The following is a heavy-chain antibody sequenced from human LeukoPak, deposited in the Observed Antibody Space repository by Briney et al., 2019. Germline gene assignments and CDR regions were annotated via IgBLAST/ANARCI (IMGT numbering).Heavy chain of an antibody. CDR3: ARQEDDVLTGYYLNY. CDR2: IYYSEST. D-gene: IGHD3-9*01. CDR1: GGSISSSSYY. J-gene: IGHJ4*02. V-gene: IGHV4-39*01. Sequence: PSETLSLTCIVSGGSISSSSYYWGWIRQPPGKGLEWIGSIYYSESTYYNPSLKSRVTISVDTSKNQFSLKLSSVTAADTAVYYCARQEDDVLTGYYLNYWGQGTLVTVSS.